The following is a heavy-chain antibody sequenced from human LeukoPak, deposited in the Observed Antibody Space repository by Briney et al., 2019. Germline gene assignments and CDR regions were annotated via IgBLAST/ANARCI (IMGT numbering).Heavy chain of an antibody. Sequence: SETLSLTCTVSGGSISSYYWSWIRQPAGKGLEWIGRIYTSGSTNYNASLKSRVSMSVDTSKNQFSLKLSSMTAADTAVFYCARENSGSYREFDYWGQGTLVTVSS. CDR2: IYTSGST. CDR1: GGSISSYY. J-gene: IGHJ4*02. CDR3: ARENSGSYREFDY. D-gene: IGHD1-26*01. V-gene: IGHV4-4*07.